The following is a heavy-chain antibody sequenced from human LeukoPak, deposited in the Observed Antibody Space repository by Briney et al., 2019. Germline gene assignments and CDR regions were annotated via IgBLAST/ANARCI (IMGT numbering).Heavy chain of an antibody. V-gene: IGHV1-46*01. CDR2: TNPSGGST. CDR1: GYTFTSNY. CDR3: ARASLGDLFYSDF. J-gene: IGHJ4*02. D-gene: IGHD3-16*01. Sequence: ASVKVSCKASGYTFTSNYMHWVRQAPGQGLEWMGITNPSGGSTSYAQKFQGRVTMTRDTSTSTVYMELSSLRSEDTAVYYCARASLGDLFYSDFWGQGTLVTVSS.